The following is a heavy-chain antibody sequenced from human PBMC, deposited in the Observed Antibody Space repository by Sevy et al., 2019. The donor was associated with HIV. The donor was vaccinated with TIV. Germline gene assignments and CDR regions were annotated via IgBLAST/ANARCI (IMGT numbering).Heavy chain of an antibody. J-gene: IGHJ4*02. V-gene: IGHV4-59*08. CDR1: GGSITSLY. CDR2: IYYNGHI. Sequence: SETLSLTCTVSGGSITSLYWNWIRQPPGKGLEWIANIYYNGHINYNPSLKSRVTLSLDTSKNQFSLRLSTVTAADTAMYYCSGENAWGRGYSWGQGTLVTVSS. D-gene: IGHD3-16*01. CDR3: SGENAWGRGYS.